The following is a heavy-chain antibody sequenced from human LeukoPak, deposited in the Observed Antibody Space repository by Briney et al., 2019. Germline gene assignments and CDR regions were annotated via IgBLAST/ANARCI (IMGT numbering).Heavy chain of an antibody. D-gene: IGHD2-21*02. J-gene: IGHJ4*02. CDR2: INSDGSST. V-gene: IGHV3-74*01. CDR3: ARAAAGTYCGGDCYSDFDY. Sequence: GGSLRLSCAASGFTFSSYWMHWVRHAPGKGLVWVSRINSDGSSTSYADSVKGRFTISRDNAKNTLYLQMNSLRAEDTAVYYCARAAAGTYCGGDCYSDFDYWGQGTLVTVSS. CDR1: GFTFSSYW.